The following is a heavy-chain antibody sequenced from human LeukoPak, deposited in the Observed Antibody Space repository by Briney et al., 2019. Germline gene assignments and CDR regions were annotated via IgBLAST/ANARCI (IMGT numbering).Heavy chain of an antibody. CDR1: GYTFTGYY. CDR3: AREAGSGSYYNGDRDFDY. Sequence: ASVKVSCKASGYTFTGYYMHWVRQAPGQGLEWMGWINPNSGGTNYAQKFQGRVTMTRDTSISTAYMELSRLRSDDTAVYYCAREAGSGSYYNGDRDFDYWGQGTLVTVSS. D-gene: IGHD3-10*01. CDR2: INPNSGGT. V-gene: IGHV1-2*02. J-gene: IGHJ4*02.